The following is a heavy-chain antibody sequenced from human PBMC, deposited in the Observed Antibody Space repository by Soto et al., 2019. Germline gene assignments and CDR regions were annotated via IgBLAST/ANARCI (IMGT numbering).Heavy chain of an antibody. CDR2: INSGGRT. V-gene: IGHV3-23*01. J-gene: IGHJ4*02. CDR3: AKDLRPDGVWDFDY. CDR1: GSTFSSYT. D-gene: IGHD4-17*01. Sequence: EVQLLESGGGLVQPGGSLRLSCAASGSTFSSYTMNWVRQAPGKGLEWVSGINSGGRTYYAVSVKGRFTISRDDSKNTLYLQIISLRAEDTAVYYCAKDLRPDGVWDFDYWGQGTLVTVSS.